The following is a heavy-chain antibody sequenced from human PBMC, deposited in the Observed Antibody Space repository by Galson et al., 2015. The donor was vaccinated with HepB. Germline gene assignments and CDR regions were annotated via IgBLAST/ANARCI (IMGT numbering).Heavy chain of an antibody. Sequence: SVKVSCKASGYTFTGYYMHWVRQAPGQGLEWMGWINPNSGGTNYAQKFQGRATMTRDTSISTAYMELSRLRSDDTAVYYCARDPLRGDCSSTSCYSGYNWFDPWGQGTLVTVSS. CDR3: ARDPLRGDCSSTSCYSGYNWFDP. V-gene: IGHV1-2*02. CDR1: GYTFTGYY. CDR2: INPNSGGT. D-gene: IGHD2-2*01. J-gene: IGHJ5*02.